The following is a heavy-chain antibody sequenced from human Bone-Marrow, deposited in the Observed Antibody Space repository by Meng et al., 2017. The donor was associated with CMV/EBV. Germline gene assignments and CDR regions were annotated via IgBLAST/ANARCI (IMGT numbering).Heavy chain of an antibody. V-gene: IGHV3-23*01. Sequence: CATSGFSFGSYAMSWVRQAAGKGLEWVTGISGNRRSTYYAGSVKDRFTISRDNSKTTLYLNMQSLKANDTAVYYCAKRGVASKHFDQWGQGTLVTVSS. J-gene: IGHJ4*02. CDR2: ISGNRRST. CDR1: GFSFGSYA. CDR3: AKRGVASKHFDQ. D-gene: IGHD3-10*01.